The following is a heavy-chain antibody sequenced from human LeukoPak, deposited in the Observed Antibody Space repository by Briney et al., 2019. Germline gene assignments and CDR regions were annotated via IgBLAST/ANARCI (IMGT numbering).Heavy chain of an antibody. D-gene: IGHD1-26*01. J-gene: IGHJ4*02. CDR2: IYYSGST. V-gene: IGHV4-30-4*08. CDR3: ARVQMWELGPFDY. Sequence: PSQTLSLTCTVSGGSISSGDYYWSWIRQPPGKGLEWIGDIYYSGSTYYNPALKSLVTISVDTSKTQYSLKLSSVTAADTAVYYCARVQMWELGPFDYWGQGTLVTVSS. CDR1: GGSISSGDYY.